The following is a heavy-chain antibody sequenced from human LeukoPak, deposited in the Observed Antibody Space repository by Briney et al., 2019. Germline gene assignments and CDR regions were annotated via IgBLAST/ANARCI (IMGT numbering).Heavy chain of an antibody. CDR2: IKQDGSEK. J-gene: IGHJ6*02. CDR3: ARATYYYDSSGSAYYYYGMDV. Sequence: GGSLRLSCAASGFTFSSYWMSWVRQAPGKGLEWVANIKQDGSEKYYVDSVKGRFTISRDNAKNSLYLQMNSLRAEDTALYHCARATYYYDSSGSAYYYYGMDVWGQGTTVTVSS. V-gene: IGHV3-7*03. CDR1: GFTFSSYW. D-gene: IGHD3-22*01.